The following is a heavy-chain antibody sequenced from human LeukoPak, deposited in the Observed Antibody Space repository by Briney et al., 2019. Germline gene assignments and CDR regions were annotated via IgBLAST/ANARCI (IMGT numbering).Heavy chain of an antibody. D-gene: IGHD3-9*01. CDR3: ARTYYDILTGYNPYFDY. J-gene: IGHJ4*02. Sequence: GGSLRLSCAASGFTFNTYTMNWVRQAPGKELEWVSSITASSTAIYSADSVKGRFTISRDNAKNFLYPQMNSLRAEDTAVYYCARTYYDILTGYNPYFDYWGQGILVTVSS. CDR2: ITASSTAI. CDR1: GFTFNTYT. V-gene: IGHV3-21*01.